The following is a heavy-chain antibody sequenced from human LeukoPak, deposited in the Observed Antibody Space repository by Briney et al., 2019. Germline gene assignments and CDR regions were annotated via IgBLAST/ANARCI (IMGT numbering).Heavy chain of an antibody. D-gene: IGHD6-6*01. CDR1: GGSFSGYY. CDR2: INHSGST. V-gene: IGHV4-34*01. Sequence: SETLSLTCAVYGGSFSGYYWSWIRQPPGKGLEWIGEINHSGSTNYNPSLKSRVTISVDTSKNQFSLKLSSVTAADTAVYYCARDETHSSSSPRWGQGTLVTVSS. CDR3: ARDETHSSSSPR. J-gene: IGHJ4*02.